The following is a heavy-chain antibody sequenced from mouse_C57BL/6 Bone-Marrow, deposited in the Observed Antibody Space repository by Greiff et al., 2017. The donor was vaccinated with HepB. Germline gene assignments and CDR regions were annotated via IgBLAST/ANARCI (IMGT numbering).Heavy chain of an antibody. CDR3: TRERGITTVVAPYYAMDY. CDR2: IYPGNSDT. CDR1: GYTFTSYW. D-gene: IGHD1-1*01. Sequence: VQLQQSGTVLARPGASVKMSCKTSGYTFTSYWMHWVKQRPGQGLEWIGAIYPGNSDTSYNQKFKGKAKLTAVTSASTAYMELSSLTNEDSAVYYSTRERGITTVVAPYYAMDYWGQGTSVTVSS. V-gene: IGHV1-5*01. J-gene: IGHJ4*01.